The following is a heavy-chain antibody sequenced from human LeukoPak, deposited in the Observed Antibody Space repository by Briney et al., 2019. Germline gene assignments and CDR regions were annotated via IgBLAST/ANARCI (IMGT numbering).Heavy chain of an antibody. V-gene: IGHV5-51*01. Sequence: GESLSISCKGSGYSFTIYWIGWVRQMPGKGLEWMGIIYPGDSDTRYSPSFQGQVTISADKSISTAYLQWSSLKASDTAMYYCARLPGYCSSTSCYNYYYYGMDVWGQGTTVTVSS. J-gene: IGHJ6*02. CDR1: GYSFTIYW. CDR3: ARLPGYCSSTSCYNYYYYGMDV. CDR2: IYPGDSDT. D-gene: IGHD2-2*02.